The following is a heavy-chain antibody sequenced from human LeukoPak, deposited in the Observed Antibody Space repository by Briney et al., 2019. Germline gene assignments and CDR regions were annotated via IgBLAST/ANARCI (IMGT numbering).Heavy chain of an antibody. CDR2: IYHSGST. Sequence: ASETLSLTCTVSGGSIISGDFYWIWIRQPPGKGLEWIGYIYHSGSTYYNPSPKSRVTISVDTSKDQLSLKLSSVTAADTAVYFCARAWTRGNGFDIWGQGTMVTVSS. J-gene: IGHJ3*02. CDR3: ARAWTRGNGFDI. V-gene: IGHV4-30-4*02. D-gene: IGHD3/OR15-3a*01. CDR1: GGSIISGDFY.